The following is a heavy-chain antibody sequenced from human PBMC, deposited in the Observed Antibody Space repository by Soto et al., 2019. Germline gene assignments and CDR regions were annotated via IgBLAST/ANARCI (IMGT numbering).Heavy chain of an antibody. D-gene: IGHD6-19*01. V-gene: IGHV1-69*01. CDR1: GGTFSSYA. CDR3: AREGIAVTGTDYYYYGMDV. Sequence: QVQLVQSGAEVKKPGSSVKVSCKASGGTFSSYAISWVRQAPGQGLEWMGGIIPIFGTADYAQKFQGRVTITADESTSTAYMELSSLRSEVTAVYYCAREGIAVTGTDYYYYGMDVWGQGTTVTVSS. CDR2: IIPIFGTA. J-gene: IGHJ6*02.